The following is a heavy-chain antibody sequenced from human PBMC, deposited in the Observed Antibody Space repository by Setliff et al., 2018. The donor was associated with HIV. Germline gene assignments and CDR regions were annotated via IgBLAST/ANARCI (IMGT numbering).Heavy chain of an antibody. J-gene: IGHJ5*02. CDR2: IYHTGRT. Sequence: LSLTCSVSGGSIDNNKYYWTWIRQPPGKGLEWTGSIYHTGRTYYNRSLESRLTISIDTSKNQFSLKLTSVTAADTAMYYCASRIYYYDESRVLREEGFVPWGQGTLVTVS. V-gene: IGHV4-39*01. CDR3: ASRIYYYDESRVLREEGFVP. CDR1: GGSIDNNKYY. D-gene: IGHD3-22*01.